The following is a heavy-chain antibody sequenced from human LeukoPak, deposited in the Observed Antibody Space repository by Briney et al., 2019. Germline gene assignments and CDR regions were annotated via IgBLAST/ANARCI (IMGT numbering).Heavy chain of an antibody. J-gene: IGHJ5*02. CDR1: GGSFRGYY. D-gene: IGHD2-15*01. V-gene: IGHV4-39*01. CDR2: IYYSGST. CDR3: ARRVRYCSGGSCYGRAWFDP. Sequence: SETLSLTCAVYGGSFRGYYWGWIRQPPGKGLEWIGSIYYSGSTYYNPSLKSRVTISVDTSKNQFSLKLSSVTAADTAVYYCARRVRYCSGGSCYGRAWFDPWGQGTLVTVSS.